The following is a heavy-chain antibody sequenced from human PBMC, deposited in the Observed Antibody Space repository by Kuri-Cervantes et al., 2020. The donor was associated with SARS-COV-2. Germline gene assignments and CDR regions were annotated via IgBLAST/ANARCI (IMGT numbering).Heavy chain of an antibody. Sequence: GESLKISCAASGFTSSSYGMHWVRQAPGKGLEWVAVISYDGSNKYYADSVKGRFTISRDNSKNTLYLQMNGLRAEDTAVYYCAKDSLLWFGETYYYYYGMDVWGQGTTVTVSS. CDR3: AKDSLLWFGETYYYYYGMDV. CDR2: ISYDGSNK. J-gene: IGHJ6*02. CDR1: GFTSSSYG. V-gene: IGHV3-30*18. D-gene: IGHD3-10*01.